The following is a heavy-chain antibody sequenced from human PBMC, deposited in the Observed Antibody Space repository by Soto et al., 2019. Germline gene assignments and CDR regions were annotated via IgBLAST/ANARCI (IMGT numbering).Heavy chain of an antibody. J-gene: IGHJ6*03. V-gene: IGHV4-4*02. CDR2: IYESGTT. CDR3: ARWCLSTSYPCYYYYLDV. Sequence: QVQLQESGPGLVKPSGTLSLTCAVSGASISSSHWWRWVREPPGKGLEWIGEIYESGTTNYNPALSSRVAISVDKSKNPFDLSLSSVTAADTAVYYCARWCLSTSYPCYYYYLDVCGKGTTVTVSS. CDR1: GASISSSHW. D-gene: IGHD2-21*02.